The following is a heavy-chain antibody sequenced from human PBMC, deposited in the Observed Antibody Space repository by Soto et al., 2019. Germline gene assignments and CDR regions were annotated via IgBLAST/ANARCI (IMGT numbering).Heavy chain of an antibody. Sequence: QVQLVQSGAEVKKPGSSVKVSCKASGGTFSSYAISWVRQAPGQGLEWMGGIIPIFGTANYAQKFQGRVTFTADESTSTAYMERSSLRSEDTAVFYCARDPRDGFERGNGYFDLWGRGPLVTVSS. CDR2: IIPIFGTA. D-gene: IGHD5-12*01. CDR3: ARDPRDGFERGNGYFDL. CDR1: GGTFSSYA. V-gene: IGHV1-69*12. J-gene: IGHJ2*01.